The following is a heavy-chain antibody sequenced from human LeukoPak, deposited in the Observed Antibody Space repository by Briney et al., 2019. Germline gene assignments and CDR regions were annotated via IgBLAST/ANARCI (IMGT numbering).Heavy chain of an antibody. CDR2: ISGSGGST. CDR3: ARERNLEIAVAGTIFDY. V-gene: IGHV3-23*01. D-gene: IGHD6-19*01. CDR1: GFTFSSYA. Sequence: GGSLRLSCAASGFTFSSYAMSWVRQAPGKGLEWVSAISGSGGSTYYADSVKGRFTISRDNSKNMIYLEMSSLKAEDTAVYYCARERNLEIAVAGTIFDYWGQGTLVTVSS. J-gene: IGHJ4*02.